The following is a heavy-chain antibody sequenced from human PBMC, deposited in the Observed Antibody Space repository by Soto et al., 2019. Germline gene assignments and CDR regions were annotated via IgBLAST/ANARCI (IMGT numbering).Heavy chain of an antibody. J-gene: IGHJ4*02. D-gene: IGHD2-2*02. CDR3: ARGDCSSTSCYILFDY. CDR1: GYTFTSYY. V-gene: IGHV1-46*01. Sequence: ASVKVSCKASGYTFTSYYMHWVRQAPGQGLEWMGIISPSGGSTSYAQRFQGRVTMTRDTSTSTVYMELSSLRSEDTAVYYCARGDCSSTSCYILFDYWGQGTLVTVSS. CDR2: ISPSGGST.